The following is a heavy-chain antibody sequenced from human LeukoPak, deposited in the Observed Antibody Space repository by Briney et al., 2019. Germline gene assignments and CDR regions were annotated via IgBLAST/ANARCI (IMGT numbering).Heavy chain of an antibody. Sequence: ASVKVSCKASGYTFTGYYMHWVRQAPGQGLERMGWINPNSGGTNYAQKFQGRVTMTRDTSISTAYMELSRLRSDDTAVYYCAREEYYDFWSGYSPGYWGQGTLVTVSS. D-gene: IGHD3-3*01. J-gene: IGHJ4*02. V-gene: IGHV1-2*02. CDR1: GYTFTGYY. CDR3: AREEYYDFWSGYSPGY. CDR2: INPNSGGT.